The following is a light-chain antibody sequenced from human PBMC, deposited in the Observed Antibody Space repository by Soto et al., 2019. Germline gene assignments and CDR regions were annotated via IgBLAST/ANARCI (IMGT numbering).Light chain of an antibody. CDR2: GVS. Sequence: EIVLTQSPGTLSLSPGDSATLSCRASQSVSSSSLAWYKQKPGQAPRLLFFGVSNRAAGVPDRVGGSGSGTDFTLTISRLEPEDFAVYYCQQYGVSPLTFGGGTKVEIK. V-gene: IGKV3-20*01. CDR3: QQYGVSPLT. J-gene: IGKJ4*01. CDR1: QSVSSSS.